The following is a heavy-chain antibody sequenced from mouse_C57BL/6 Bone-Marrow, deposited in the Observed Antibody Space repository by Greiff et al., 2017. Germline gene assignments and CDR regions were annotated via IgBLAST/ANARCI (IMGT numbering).Heavy chain of an antibody. CDR1: GFSLTSYG. Sequence: VKLMESGPGLVQPSQSLSITCTVSGFSLTSYGVHWVRQSPGKGLELLGVIWSGGSTDYNAAFISRLSISKDNSKSQVFFKMNSLQADDTAIYYCARLYDCFYYAMDYWGQGTSVTVSS. D-gene: IGHD2-3*01. CDR3: ARLYDCFYYAMDY. V-gene: IGHV2-2*01. J-gene: IGHJ4*01. CDR2: IWSGGST.